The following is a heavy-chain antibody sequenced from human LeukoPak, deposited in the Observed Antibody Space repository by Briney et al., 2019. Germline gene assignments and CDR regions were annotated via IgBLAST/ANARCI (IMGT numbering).Heavy chain of an antibody. CDR2: IYYTGST. J-gene: IGHJ4*02. D-gene: IGHD6-19*01. Sequence: SETLSLTCNVSGASTSSSGYYWGWIRQPPGKGLEWIGSIYYTGSTFSNPSLRSRVTMSIDTPRNQFSLKLSSVTAADTAVYYCAREGEWLAYFDYWGQGILVTVSS. CDR1: GASTSSSGYY. CDR3: AREGEWLAYFDY. V-gene: IGHV4-39*07.